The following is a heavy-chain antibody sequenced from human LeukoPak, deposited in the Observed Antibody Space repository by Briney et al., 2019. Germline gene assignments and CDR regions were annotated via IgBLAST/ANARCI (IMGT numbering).Heavy chain of an antibody. Sequence: GGSLRLSCVASGFTFSSYGMHWVRQAPGKGLEWVPFIRYDGSNKYYADSVKGRFTISRDNSKNTLYLQMNSLRAEDTAVYYCAKVEQQLVPGSYFDYWGQGTLVTVSS. CDR2: IRYDGSNK. J-gene: IGHJ4*02. CDR1: GFTFSSYG. V-gene: IGHV3-30*02. D-gene: IGHD6-13*01. CDR3: AKVEQQLVPGSYFDY.